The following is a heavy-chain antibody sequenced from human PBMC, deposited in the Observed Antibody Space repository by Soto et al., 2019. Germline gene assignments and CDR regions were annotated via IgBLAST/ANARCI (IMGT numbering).Heavy chain of an antibody. CDR2: SRAPGGGA. CDR3: AQDPRAGGNYGFHSEY. CDR1: GFTLRKYA. V-gene: IGHV3-23*01. Sequence: PLRLAYTTCGFTLRKYAVNWSRQARGRGLESGGLSRAPGGGAYYADSVKGRFTISRDNSKNMVYPQMHSLRAEDSALYFCAQDPRAGGNYGFHSEYWGHAIPVT. D-gene: IGHD3-16*01. J-gene: IGHJ1*01.